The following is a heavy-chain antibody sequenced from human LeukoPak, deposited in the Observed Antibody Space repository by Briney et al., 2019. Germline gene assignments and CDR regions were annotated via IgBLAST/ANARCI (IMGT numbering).Heavy chain of an antibody. Sequence: ASVKVSCKASGYTFTGYDINWVRQATGQGLEWMGWMNPNSGNTGYAQKFQGRVTMTRNTSISTAYMELSSLRSEDTAVYYCARYYDILTGLSRDYWGQGTLVTVSS. J-gene: IGHJ4*02. CDR2: MNPNSGNT. CDR1: GYTFTGYD. V-gene: IGHV1-8*01. D-gene: IGHD3-9*01. CDR3: ARYYDILTGLSRDY.